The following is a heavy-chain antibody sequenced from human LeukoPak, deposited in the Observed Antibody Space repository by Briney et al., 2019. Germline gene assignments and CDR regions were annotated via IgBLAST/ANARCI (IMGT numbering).Heavy chain of an antibody. Sequence: SETLSLTCTVSGGSISSYYWSWIRQPPGKGLEWIGYIYYSGCTNYNPSLKSRVTISVDTSKNQFSLKLSSVTAADTAVYYCAREDTMIDYWGQGTLVTVSS. V-gene: IGHV4-59*01. CDR2: IYYSGCT. D-gene: IGHD3-22*01. CDR1: GGSISSYY. J-gene: IGHJ4*02. CDR3: AREDTMIDY.